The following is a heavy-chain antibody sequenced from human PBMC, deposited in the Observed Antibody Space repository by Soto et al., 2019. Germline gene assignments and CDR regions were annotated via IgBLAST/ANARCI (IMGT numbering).Heavy chain of an antibody. J-gene: IGHJ4*02. CDR1: GYSLTYSY. CDR2: IYYSGST. D-gene: IGHD4-17*01. V-gene: IGHV4-59*12. CDR3: ARGEDGDYDEFARLDY. Sequence: SETRSLTCTFSGYSLTYSYLILLRLLPGKGLEWVGYIYYSGSTSYNPSLKRRVTISVDRSKNQFSLKLKSVTAADTAVYYCARGEDGDYDEFARLDYWVQGTLVTVSS.